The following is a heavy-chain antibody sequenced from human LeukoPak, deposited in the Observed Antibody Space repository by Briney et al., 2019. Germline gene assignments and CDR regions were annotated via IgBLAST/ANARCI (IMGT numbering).Heavy chain of an antibody. CDR3: AREEAYGDHGGNWFDP. J-gene: IGHJ5*02. CDR2: IIPIFGTA. V-gene: IGHV1-69*06. CDR1: GGTFSSYA. D-gene: IGHD4-17*01. Sequence: SVKVSCKASGGTFSSYAISWVRQAPGQGLEWMGGIIPIFGTANYAQKFQGRVTITADKSTSTAYMELSSLRSEDTAVYYCAREEAYGDHGGNWFDPWGQGTLVTVSS.